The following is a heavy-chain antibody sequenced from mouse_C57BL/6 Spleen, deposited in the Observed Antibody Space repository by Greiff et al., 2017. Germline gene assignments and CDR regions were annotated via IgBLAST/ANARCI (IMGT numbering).Heavy chain of an antibody. CDR3: ARSYGTFDV. CDR2: IDPSDSET. Sequence: QVQLQQPGAALVRPGSSVKLSCKASGYTFTSSWMHWVKPRPIQGLEWIGNIDPSDSETQYNQQFKDKATLTVDKYSSTAYMQLISLTSEDSAVYYCARSYGTFDVWGTGTTVTVSS. CDR1: GYTFTSSW. J-gene: IGHJ1*03. V-gene: IGHV1-52*01. D-gene: IGHD1-1*01.